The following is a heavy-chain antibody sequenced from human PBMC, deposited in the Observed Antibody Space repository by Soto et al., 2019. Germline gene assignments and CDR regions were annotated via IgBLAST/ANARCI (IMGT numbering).Heavy chain of an antibody. Sequence: QITLKESGPTLVTPTQTLTLTCTFSGFSLSTSGVGVGWIRPPQGKDLEWLALIYWDDDKRDSPFLKSRLTITNESSKNQVGLTMTNMDTVDTATYDCAHSPYSSSSYYFDYWGQGTLVTVSS. CDR3: AHSPYSSSSYYFDY. V-gene: IGHV2-5*02. CDR2: IYWDDDK. CDR1: GFSLSTSGVG. D-gene: IGHD6-6*01. J-gene: IGHJ4*02.